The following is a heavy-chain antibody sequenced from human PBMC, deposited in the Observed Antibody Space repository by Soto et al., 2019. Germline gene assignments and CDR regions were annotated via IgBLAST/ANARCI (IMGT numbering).Heavy chain of an antibody. D-gene: IGHD2-15*01. V-gene: IGHV3-53*01. Sequence: GSLSLSCAASGFTVSSNYMSWVRQAPGKGLEWVSVIYSGGSTYYADSVKGRFTISRDNSKNTLYLQMNSLRAEDTAVYYCARDVGRGAFDYWGRGTLGTVSS. CDR2: IYSGGST. CDR1: GFTVSSNY. J-gene: IGHJ4*02. CDR3: ARDVGRGAFDY.